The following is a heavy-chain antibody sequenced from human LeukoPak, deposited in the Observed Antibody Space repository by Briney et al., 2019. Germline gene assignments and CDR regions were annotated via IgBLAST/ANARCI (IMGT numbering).Heavy chain of an antibody. CDR2: IYYSGST. D-gene: IGHD6-13*01. Sequence: SQTLSLTCTVSGGSISSGGYYWSWIRQHPGKGLEGIGYIYYSGSTYYDPSLKSRVTISVDTSKNQFSLKLSSVTAADTAVYYCARGSAADANNWFDYWGQGTLVTVSS. CDR1: GGSISSGGYY. V-gene: IGHV4-31*03. CDR3: ARGSAADANNWFDY. J-gene: IGHJ5*01.